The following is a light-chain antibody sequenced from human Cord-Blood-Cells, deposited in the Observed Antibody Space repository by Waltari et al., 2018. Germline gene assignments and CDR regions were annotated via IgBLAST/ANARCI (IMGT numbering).Light chain of an antibody. CDR3: QQSYSTPWT. CDR1: QSISSY. CDR2: AAS. J-gene: IGKJ1*01. Sequence: DIQMTQSPSSLSASVGDRVTITCRASQSISSYLNWYQQKPGKAPKILIYAASSLQSGVPSMFSGSGSGTDFTLTISSLQPEDFATYYCQQSYSTPWTFGQGTKVEIK. V-gene: IGKV1-39*01.